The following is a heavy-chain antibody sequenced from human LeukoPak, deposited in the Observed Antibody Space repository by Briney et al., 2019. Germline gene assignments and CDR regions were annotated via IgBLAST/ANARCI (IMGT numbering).Heavy chain of an antibody. J-gene: IGHJ4*02. D-gene: IGHD3-22*01. Sequence: SETLSLTYTVSGGSISSGSYYWSWIRQPAGKGLEWIGRIYTSGSTNYNPSLKSRVTISVDTSKNQFSLKLSSVTAADTAVYYCARGGYDSSGYTTGFDYWGQGTLVTVSS. CDR3: ARGGYDSSGYTTGFDY. CDR1: GGSISSGSYY. CDR2: IYTSGST. V-gene: IGHV4-61*02.